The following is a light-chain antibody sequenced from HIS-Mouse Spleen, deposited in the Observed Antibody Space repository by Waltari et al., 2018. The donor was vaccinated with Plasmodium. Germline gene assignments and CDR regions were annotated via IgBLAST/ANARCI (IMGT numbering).Light chain of an antibody. CDR2: KAS. CDR1: KSISSW. Sequence: DIQMTPSPSTLSAPVGDRVTITCRASKSISSWLAWSQQKPGKAPELLIYKASSLGSGVPSMFSGSGSGTEFTLTISSRQPDDFATYDCQQYNSYWTFGQGTKVEIK. J-gene: IGKJ1*01. V-gene: IGKV1-5*03. CDR3: QQYNSYWT.